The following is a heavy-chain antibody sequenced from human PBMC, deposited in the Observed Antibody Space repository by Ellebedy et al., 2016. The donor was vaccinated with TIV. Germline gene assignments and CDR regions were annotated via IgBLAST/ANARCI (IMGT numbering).Heavy chain of an antibody. CDR1: GYTFTTYA. CDR3: ARGEVLLDY. D-gene: IGHD1-26*01. Sequence: AASVKVSCKASGYTFTTYAMHWVRQAPGQRLEWMGWINAGNGDTKYSQKFQGRATITTDTSTSTAYMELRSLRSEDTAVYYCARGEVLLDYWGQGTLVTVSS. V-gene: IGHV1-3*01. CDR2: INAGNGDT. J-gene: IGHJ4*02.